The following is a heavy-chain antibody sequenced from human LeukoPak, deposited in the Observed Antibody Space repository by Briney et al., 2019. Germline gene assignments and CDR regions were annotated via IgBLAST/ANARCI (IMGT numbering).Heavy chain of an antibody. CDR1: GFTVSSNY. D-gene: IGHD3-3*01. Sequence: GGSLRLSCAASGFTVSSNYMSWVRQAPGKGLEWISVIYSGGSTYYADSVKGRFTISRDNSKNTLSLQMNSLRAEDTAVYYCARSGYYGPADYWGQGTLVTVSS. V-gene: IGHV3-53*01. CDR2: IYSGGST. J-gene: IGHJ4*02. CDR3: ARSGYYGPADY.